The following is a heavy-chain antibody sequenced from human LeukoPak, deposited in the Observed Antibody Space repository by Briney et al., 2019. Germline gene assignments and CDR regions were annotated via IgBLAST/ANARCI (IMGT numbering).Heavy chain of an antibody. CDR1: GYSISSGYY. Sequence: PSETLSLTCTVSGYSISSGYYWSWLRQPPGKGPEWIGYIYYSGSTNYNPSLKSRVTISVDTSKNQFSLKLSSVTAADTAVYYCAVATSMYNWFDPWGQGTLVTVSS. D-gene: IGHD5-12*01. CDR2: IYYSGST. V-gene: IGHV4-61*01. CDR3: AVATSMYNWFDP. J-gene: IGHJ5*02.